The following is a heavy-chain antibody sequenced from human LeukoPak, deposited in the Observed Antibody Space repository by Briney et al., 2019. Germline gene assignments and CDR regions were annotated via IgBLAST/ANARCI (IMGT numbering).Heavy chain of an antibody. V-gene: IGHV4-4*07. CDR2: IYTSGST. CDR3: ARVVWGGDFHYSLDV. Sequence: SETLSLTCTVSGGSISSYYWSWIRQPPGKGLEWIGRIYTSGSTNYNPSLKSRVTMSVDTSKNQVSLKLRSVTAADTAVYYCARVVWGGDFHYSLDVWGKGTTVIVSS. J-gene: IGHJ6*03. CDR1: GGSISSYY. D-gene: IGHD7-27*01.